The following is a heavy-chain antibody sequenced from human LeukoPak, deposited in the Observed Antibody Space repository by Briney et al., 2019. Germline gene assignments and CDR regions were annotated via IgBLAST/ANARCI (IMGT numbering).Heavy chain of an antibody. J-gene: IGHJ3*02. V-gene: IGHV4-61*01. CDR1: GGSVSSGSYH. Sequence: SETLSLICTVSGGSVSSGSYHWSWIRQPPGKGLEWIGYFYYSGSTNYNPSLKSRVTISVDTSKRQFSLKLSSVTAADTAVYYCARAGAKYYYDSSAYYSTAFDIWGQGTMVTVSS. CDR2: FYYSGST. CDR3: ARAGAKYYYDSSAYYSTAFDI. D-gene: IGHD3-22*01.